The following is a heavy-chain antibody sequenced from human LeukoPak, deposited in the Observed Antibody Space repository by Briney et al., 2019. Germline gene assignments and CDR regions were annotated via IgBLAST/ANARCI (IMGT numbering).Heavy chain of an antibody. CDR3: ARVGEVIIDFDY. J-gene: IGHJ4*02. Sequence: SETLSLTCAVYGGSFSGYYWSWIRQPPGKGLEWIGEINHSGSTNYNPSLKSRVTISVDKSKNQFSLKLSSVTAADTAVYYCARVGEVIIDFDYWGQGTLVTVSS. CDR2: INHSGST. D-gene: IGHD3-3*01. CDR1: GGSFSGYY. V-gene: IGHV4-34*01.